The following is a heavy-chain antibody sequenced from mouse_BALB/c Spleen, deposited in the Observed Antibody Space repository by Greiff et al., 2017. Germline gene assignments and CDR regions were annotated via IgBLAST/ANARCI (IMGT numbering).Heavy chain of an antibody. CDR1: GYTFTSYV. CDR3: AYDYLYAMDY. CDR2: INPYNDGT. Sequence: VHVKQSGPELVKPGASVKMSCKASGYTFTSYVMHWVKQKPGQGLEWIGYINPYNDGTKYNEKFKGKATLTSDKSSSTAYMELSSLTSEDSAVYYCAYDYLYAMDYWGQGTSVTVSS. V-gene: IGHV1-14*01. J-gene: IGHJ4*01. D-gene: IGHD2-4*01.